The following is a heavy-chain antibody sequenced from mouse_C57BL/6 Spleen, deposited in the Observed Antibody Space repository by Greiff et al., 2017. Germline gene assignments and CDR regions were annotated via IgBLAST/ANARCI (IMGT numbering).Heavy chain of an antibody. CDR3: ARHEEGPGGYYFDY. CDR1: GYTFTEYT. CDR2: FYPGSGSI. J-gene: IGHJ2*01. Sequence: VNPGASVKLSCKASGYTFTEYTIHWVKQRSGQGLEWIGRFYPGSGSIKYNEKFKDKATLTADKSSSTVYMELSRLTSEDSAVYFCARHEEGPGGYYFDYWGQGTTLTVSS. V-gene: IGHV1-62-2*01.